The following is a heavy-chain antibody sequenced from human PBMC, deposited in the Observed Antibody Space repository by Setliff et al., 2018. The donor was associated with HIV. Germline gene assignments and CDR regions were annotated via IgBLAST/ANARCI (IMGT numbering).Heavy chain of an antibody. CDR2: MNPNSGST. D-gene: IGHD6-19*01. Sequence: ASVKVSCKASGYTFTNYDINWVRQATGQALEWMGWMNPNSGSTGYAQKFQGRVTITTDESTSTAYMELSRLRSDDTAVYYCARSPRYSSGWYDSYFDQWGQGTLVTVSS. V-gene: IGHV1-8*01. CDR1: GYTFTNYD. CDR3: ARSPRYSSGWYDSYFDQ. J-gene: IGHJ4*02.